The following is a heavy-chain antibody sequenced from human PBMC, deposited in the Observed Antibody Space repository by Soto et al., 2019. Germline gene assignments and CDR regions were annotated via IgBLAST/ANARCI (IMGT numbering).Heavy chain of an antibody. CDR2: IYASGSA. CDR3: VMSAIPRGGCFHP. Sequence: SDTLSLTCSVSGVSISTYYWNWVRQPAGEGLEWIGRIYASGSANYNPSLKSRVVMSVDTSKNQFSLNMTSVTAADTAMYYCVMSAIPRGGCFHPWGQGILVTVSS. CDR1: GVSISTYY. D-gene: IGHD2-21*01. J-gene: IGHJ5*02. V-gene: IGHV4-4*07.